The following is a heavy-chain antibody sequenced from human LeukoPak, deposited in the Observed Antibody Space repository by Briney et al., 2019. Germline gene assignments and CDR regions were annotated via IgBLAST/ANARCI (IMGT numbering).Heavy chain of an antibody. J-gene: IGHJ4*02. CDR3: SRAGTGFNIPGAY. CDR1: GFIFSDYY. V-gene: IGHV3-11*05. CDR2: ISSSRSYT. D-gene: IGHD1-14*01. Sequence: GGSLRLSCAASGFIFSDYYMTWIRQAPGKGLEWVSDISSSRSYTNYADSVKGRFTISRDNAKNSLYLQMNSLRADDTAVYYCSRAGTGFNIPGAYWGQGTLVTVSS.